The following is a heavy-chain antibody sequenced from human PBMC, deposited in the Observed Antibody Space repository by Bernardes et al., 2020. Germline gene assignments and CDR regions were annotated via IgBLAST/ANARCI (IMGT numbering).Heavy chain of an antibody. V-gene: IGHV4-34*01. D-gene: IGHD2-2*01. CDR2: IHHSGST. CDR1: GGSFSGYY. J-gene: IGHJ6*04. CDR3: ARSPGVYCRSITCWAVSSSMGEYYYGMDV. Sequence: SETLSLTCAVYGGSFSGYYWSWIRQPPGKGLEWIGEIHHSGSTNYNPSLKSRVTISEDTSKNQFSLKLSSVTAADTAVYYCARSPGVYCRSITCWAVSSSMGEYYYGMDVWGKGTTVTVSS.